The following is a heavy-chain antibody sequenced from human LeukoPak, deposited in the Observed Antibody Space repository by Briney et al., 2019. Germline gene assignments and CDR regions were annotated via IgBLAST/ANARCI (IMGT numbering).Heavy chain of an antibody. CDR2: INPNSGGT. CDR1: GYTFTGYY. J-gene: IGHJ6*02. Sequence: PSVRLPCTASGYTFTGYYMHWVRQAPGQGLEWMGWINPNSGGTNYAQKFQGRVTMTRDTSISTAYMELSRLRSDDTAVYYCASSSDIVVVPAAMLPYNGMDVWGQGTAVTVSS. D-gene: IGHD2-2*01. CDR3: ASSSDIVVVPAAMLPYNGMDV. V-gene: IGHV1-2*02.